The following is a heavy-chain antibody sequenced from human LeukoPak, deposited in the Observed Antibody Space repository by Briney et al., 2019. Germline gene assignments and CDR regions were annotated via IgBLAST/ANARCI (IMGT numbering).Heavy chain of an antibody. CDR2: IYSGGST. D-gene: IGHD4-17*01. CDR1: GFTVSSNY. CDR3: ASLHTVTTRLDY. Sequence: PGGSLRLSCAASGFTVSSNYMSWVRQAPGKGLEWVSVIYSGGSTYYADSVEGRFTISRDNSKNTLYLQMNSLRAEDTAVYYCASLHTVTTRLDYWGQGTLVTVSS. V-gene: IGHV3-66*01. J-gene: IGHJ4*02.